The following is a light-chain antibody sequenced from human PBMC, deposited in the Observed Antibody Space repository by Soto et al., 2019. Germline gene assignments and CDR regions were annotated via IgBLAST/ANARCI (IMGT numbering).Light chain of an antibody. V-gene: IGKV1-6*01. CDR2: IAS. Sequence: AIQMTQSPSSVSASVGDTVTITCRASQDIGSDLGWYQQRPGRAPQSLIFIASGLQSGVPSRFSGSYSGTDFTLTIGSLQPEDFATYYCLQDFNYPRTFGQGTKVDIK. CDR1: QDIGSD. J-gene: IGKJ1*01. CDR3: LQDFNYPRT.